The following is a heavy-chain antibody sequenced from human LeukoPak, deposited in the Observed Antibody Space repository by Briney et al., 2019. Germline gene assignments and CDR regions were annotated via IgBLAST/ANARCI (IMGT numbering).Heavy chain of an antibody. CDR2: VSHGGTS. Sequence: PSETLSLTCAVSGGPFRGFFWSWIRQAPGKGLEWIAEVSHGGTSNYNPSLKSRITISVDTSKSQFSLKLTSVTAADTAVYYCAYSSGSIDYWGQGTLVTVSS. V-gene: IGHV4-34*01. CDR3: AYSSGSIDY. D-gene: IGHD6-25*01. J-gene: IGHJ4*02. CDR1: GGPFRGFF.